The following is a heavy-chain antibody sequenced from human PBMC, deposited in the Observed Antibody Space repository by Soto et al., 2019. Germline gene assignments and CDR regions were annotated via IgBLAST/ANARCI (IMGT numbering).Heavy chain of an antibody. CDR3: TRAPLGCSGGSCDSAGA. D-gene: IGHD2-15*01. CDR1: RFTLRGHG. Sequence: GGSLRLPCATSRFTLRGHGMSWVRQAPGKDLDWVSFIRSSRYGATSEYVVSVKCRFFISRDDSKSIASLQKHNLENKYTPVYYCTRAPLGCSGGSCDSAGAWRQGTL. V-gene: IGHV3-49*04. CDR2: IRSSRYGATS. J-gene: IGHJ5*02.